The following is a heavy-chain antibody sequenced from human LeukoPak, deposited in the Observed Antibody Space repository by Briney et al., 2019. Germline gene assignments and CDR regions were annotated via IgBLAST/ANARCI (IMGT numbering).Heavy chain of an antibody. D-gene: IGHD3-9*01. CDR2: INHSGST. J-gene: IGHJ4*02. Sequence: PSETLSLTCAVYGGSFSGYYWSWIRQPPGKGLEWIGEINHSGSTNYNPSLKSRVTISVDTSKNQFSLKLNSVTAAGTAVYYCAREGVLTPDFDYWGQGTLVTVSS. V-gene: IGHV4-34*01. CDR3: AREGVLTPDFDY. CDR1: GGSFSGYY.